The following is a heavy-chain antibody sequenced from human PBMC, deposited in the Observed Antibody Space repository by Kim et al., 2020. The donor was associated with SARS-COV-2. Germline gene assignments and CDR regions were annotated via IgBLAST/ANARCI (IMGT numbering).Heavy chain of an antibody. D-gene: IGHD3-16*02. V-gene: IGHV3-30*18. Sequence: GGSLRLSCAASGFTFSSYGMHWVRQAPGKGLEWVAVISYDGSNKYYADSVKGRFTISRDNSKNTLYLQMNSLRAEDTAVYYCAKAFMIAFGGVIGPLDY. J-gene: IGHJ4*01. CDR2: ISYDGSNK. CDR1: GFTFSSYG. CDR3: AKAFMIAFGGVIGPLDY.